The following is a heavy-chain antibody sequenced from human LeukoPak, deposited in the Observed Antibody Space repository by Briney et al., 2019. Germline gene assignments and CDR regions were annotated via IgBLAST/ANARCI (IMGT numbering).Heavy chain of an antibody. Sequence: SQTLSLTCTVSGGSISSYYWSWIRQPPGKGLEWIGYIYYSGSTNYNPSLKSRVTISVDTSKNQFSLKLSSVTAADTAVYYCARAPVNSNNWFDPWGQGTLVTVSS. CDR3: ARAPVNSNNWFDP. D-gene: IGHD2/OR15-2a*01. CDR1: GGSISSYY. CDR2: IYYSGST. J-gene: IGHJ5*02. V-gene: IGHV4-59*01.